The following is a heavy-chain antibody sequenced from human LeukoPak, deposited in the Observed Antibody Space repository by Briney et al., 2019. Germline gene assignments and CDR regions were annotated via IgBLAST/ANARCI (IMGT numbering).Heavy chain of an antibody. CDR1: GFTFSSYW. D-gene: IGHD1-26*01. V-gene: IGHV3-7*01. CDR3: ASEGGSTYAFDI. CDR2: IKQDGSEK. J-gene: IGHJ3*02. Sequence: GGSLTLSCAASGFTFSSYWMSWVRQAPGKGLEWVANIKQDGSEKYYVDSVKGRFTISRDNAKNSLYLQMNSLRAEDTAVSYCASEGGSTYAFDIWGQGTMVTVSS.